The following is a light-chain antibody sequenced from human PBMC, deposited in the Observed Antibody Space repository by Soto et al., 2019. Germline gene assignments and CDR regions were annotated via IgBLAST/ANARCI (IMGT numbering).Light chain of an antibody. CDR1: QSISTW. J-gene: IGKJ2*01. V-gene: IGKV1-5*01. Sequence: DIQMTQSPSTLSATVGDRVTITCRASQSISTWSAWYQQKPGKAPKVLIYDASSFESGVPSRFSGSGSGTEFTLTISSLQPDDFATYYCQEYDSYSSTFGQGTKLQIK. CDR3: QEYDSYSST. CDR2: DAS.